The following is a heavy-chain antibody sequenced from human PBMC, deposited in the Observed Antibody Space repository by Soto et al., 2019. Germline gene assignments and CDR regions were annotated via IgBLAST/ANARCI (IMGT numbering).Heavy chain of an antibody. CDR1: GGTFSSYT. J-gene: IGHJ4*02. V-gene: IGHV1-69*02. CDR3: ATNYGSGSPPFDY. Sequence: QVQLVQSGPEVKKPGSSVRVSCTASGGTFSSYTINWVRQVPGQGPEWMGRSIPMLGMSNYAQKFQGRVMMIADKSTYTVYMELSSLRSEDTAIYYCATNYGSGSPPFDYWGQGTLVTVSS. D-gene: IGHD3-10*01. CDR2: SIPMLGMS.